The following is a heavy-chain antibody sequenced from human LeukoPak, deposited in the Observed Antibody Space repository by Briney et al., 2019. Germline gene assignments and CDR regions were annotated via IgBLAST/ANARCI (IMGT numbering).Heavy chain of an antibody. V-gene: IGHV4-4*07. CDR2: IYTSGST. D-gene: IGHD3-3*01. CDR3: AREPLWSGYSYYYYMDV. CDR1: GGSISSYY. J-gene: IGHJ6*03. Sequence: PSETLSLTCTVSGGSISSYYWSWIRQPAGKGLEWIGRIYTSGSTNYNPSLKSRVTMSVDTSKNQFSLKLRSVTTADTAVYYCAREPLWSGYSYYYYMDVWGKGTTVTVSS.